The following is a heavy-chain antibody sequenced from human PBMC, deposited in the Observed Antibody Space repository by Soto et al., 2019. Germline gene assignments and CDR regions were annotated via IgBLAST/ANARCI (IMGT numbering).Heavy chain of an antibody. D-gene: IGHD6-6*01. V-gene: IGHV5-51*01. J-gene: IGHJ6*03. CDR3: ARHYSSSPYYYYYMDV. CDR1: GYSFTSYW. Sequence: GESLKISCKGSGYSFTSYWIGWVRQMPGKGLEWMGIIYPGDSDTRYSPSFQGQSTIAADKSISTAYLQWSSLKASDTAMYYCARHYSSSPYYYYYMDVWGKGTTVTVSS. CDR2: IYPGDSDT.